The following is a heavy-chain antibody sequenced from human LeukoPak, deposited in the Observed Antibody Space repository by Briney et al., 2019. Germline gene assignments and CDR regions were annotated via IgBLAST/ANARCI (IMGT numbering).Heavy chain of an antibody. CDR2: INHSGST. J-gene: IGHJ4*02. CDR1: GESFSGYY. V-gene: IGHV4-34*01. D-gene: IGHD3-22*01. CDR3: AKETGGYYDSSGYYSY. Sequence: SETLSLTCAVYGESFSGYYWNWIRQPPGKGLEWIGEINHSGSTNYNPSLKNRVTISVDTSKNQFSLRLSSVTAADTAVYYCAKETGGYYDSSGYYSYWGQGTLVTVSS.